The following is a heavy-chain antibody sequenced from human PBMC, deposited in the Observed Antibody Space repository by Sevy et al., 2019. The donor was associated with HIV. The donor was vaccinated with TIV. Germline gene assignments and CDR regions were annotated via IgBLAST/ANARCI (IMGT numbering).Heavy chain of an antibody. J-gene: IGHJ6*02. CDR2: ISYDGSHK. CDR3: ARPRANYVDHYFFYAMDV. Sequence: GGSLRLSCAASGFALSNYYAMHWVRQAPGKGLEWVALISYDGSHKYYADSVKGRFTISRDNFKKPLYLQMNSLTTEDTAVYYCARPRANYVDHYFFYAMDVWGQGTTVTVSS. D-gene: IGHD4-17*01. V-gene: IGHV3-30-3*01. CDR1: GFALSNYYA.